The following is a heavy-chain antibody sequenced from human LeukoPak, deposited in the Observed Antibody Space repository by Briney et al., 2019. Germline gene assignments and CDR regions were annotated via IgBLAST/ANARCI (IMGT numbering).Heavy chain of an antibody. V-gene: IGHV4-59*01. CDR3: ARAGTALDPTYFDY. J-gene: IGHJ4*02. D-gene: IGHD3/OR15-3a*01. Sequence: NPSETLSLTCTVSGGSISSYYWSWIRQPPGKGLEWIGYIYYSGSTNYNPSLKSRVTISVDTSKNQFSLKLSSVTAADTAVYYCARAGTALDPTYFDYWGQGTLVTVSS. CDR1: GGSISSYY. CDR2: IYYSGST.